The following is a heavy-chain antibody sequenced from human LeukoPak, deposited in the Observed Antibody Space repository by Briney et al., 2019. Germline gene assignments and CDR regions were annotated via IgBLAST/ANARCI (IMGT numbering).Heavy chain of an antibody. D-gene: IGHD3-22*01. V-gene: IGHV4-59*01. CDR1: GVSISSYH. Sequence: SETLSLTSTVSGVSISSYHWSWIRPRPGQGLKWIVDIYYSGSINYNQSLKSRVTISVDTSKIQSSLKLSSVTAADTAVYYCARMVSYYDSSGYRSAVANYWGQGTLVTVSS. J-gene: IGHJ4*02. CDR3: ARMVSYYDSSGYRSAVANY. CDR2: IYYSGSI.